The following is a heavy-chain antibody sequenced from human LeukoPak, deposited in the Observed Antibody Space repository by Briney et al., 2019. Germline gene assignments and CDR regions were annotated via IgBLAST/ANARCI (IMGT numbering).Heavy chain of an antibody. J-gene: IGHJ4*02. CDR1: GYTFTGYY. CDR2: INPNSGGT. Sequence: ASVKVSCKASGYTFTGYYMHWVRQAPGQGLEWMGWINPNSGGTNYAQKFQGRVTMTRDTSISTAYMELSRLRSDDTAVYYCARDQRYSYGTKTLDYWGQGTLVTVSS. D-gene: IGHD5-18*01. V-gene: IGHV1-2*02. CDR3: ARDQRYSYGTKTLDY.